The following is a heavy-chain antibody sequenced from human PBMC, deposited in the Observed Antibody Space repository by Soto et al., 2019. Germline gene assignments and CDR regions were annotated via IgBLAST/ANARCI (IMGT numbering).Heavy chain of an antibody. Sequence: KPSETLSLTCTVSGGSISSSSYDWGWIRQPPGKGLEWSGSIYYSGSTYCNPSLKSRVTISVDTSKNQFSLKLSSVTSADTAVYYCARREVILWFGDLFGDAFNIWGPVTMVTVSS. CDR1: GGSISSSSYD. D-gene: IGHD3-10*01. J-gene: IGHJ3*02. V-gene: IGHV4-39*01. CDR3: ARREVILWFGDLFGDAFNI. CDR2: IYYSGST.